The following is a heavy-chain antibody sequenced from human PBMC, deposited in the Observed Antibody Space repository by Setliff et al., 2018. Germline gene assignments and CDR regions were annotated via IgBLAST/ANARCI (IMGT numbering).Heavy chain of an antibody. Sequence: GSLRLSCAASGFTFSGSAVHGVRQASGKGLEWVGRIRSKAFSYATRYTESMKGRFTISRDDSKNTAYLQMDSLNTEDTAVYYCIVAGNYFDYWGQGTLVTVSS. CDR3: IVAGNYFDY. D-gene: IGHD5-12*01. V-gene: IGHV3-73*01. CDR2: IRSKAFSYAT. CDR1: GFTFSGSA. J-gene: IGHJ4*02.